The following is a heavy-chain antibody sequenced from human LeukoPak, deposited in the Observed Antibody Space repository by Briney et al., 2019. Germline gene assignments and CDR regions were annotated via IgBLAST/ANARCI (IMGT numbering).Heavy chain of an antibody. Sequence: GGSLRLSCGGSGFTFSTYWMHWVRQVPGKGLVWVSRIKGDGRIITYADSVKGRFTISRDNARNTLYLQMNSLRAEDTAVYYCAKDGRELLPRYFQHWGQGTLVTVSS. CDR1: GFTFSTYW. D-gene: IGHD1-26*01. CDR2: IKGDGRII. J-gene: IGHJ1*01. V-gene: IGHV3-74*01. CDR3: AKDGRELLPRYFQH.